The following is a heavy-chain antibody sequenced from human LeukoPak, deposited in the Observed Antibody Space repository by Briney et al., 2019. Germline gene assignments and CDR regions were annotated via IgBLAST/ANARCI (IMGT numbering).Heavy chain of an antibody. CDR2: ISPYRGDT. CDR1: GYTFNSYG. Sequence: ASVKVSCKASGYTFNSYGISWVRQAPGQGLEWMGWISPYRGDTEYAQKIQGRVSMTTDTSTSTDYMELRSLRSDDTAVYYCARQVLIVGGRYGMDVWGQGTTVTVSS. D-gene: IGHD3-22*01. V-gene: IGHV1-18*01. CDR3: ARQVLIVGGRYGMDV. J-gene: IGHJ6*02.